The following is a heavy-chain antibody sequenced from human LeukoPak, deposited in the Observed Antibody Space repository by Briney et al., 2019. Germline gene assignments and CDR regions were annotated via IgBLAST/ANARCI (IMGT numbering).Heavy chain of an antibody. CDR3: AKSAGSYYDSCGTSIGY. CDR2: ISWNSGSI. V-gene: IGHV3-9*03. J-gene: IGHJ4*02. Sequence: GGSLRLSCAASGFTFDDYAMHWVRQAPGKGLEWVSGISWNSGSIGYADSVKGRFTISRDNAKNSLYLQMNSLRAEDMALYHCAKSAGSYYDSCGTSIGYRGQGTLVTVSS. CDR1: GFTFDDYA. D-gene: IGHD3-22*01.